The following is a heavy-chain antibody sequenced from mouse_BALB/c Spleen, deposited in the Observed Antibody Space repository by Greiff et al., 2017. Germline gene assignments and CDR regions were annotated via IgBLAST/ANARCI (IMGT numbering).Heavy chain of an antibody. CDR1: GFTFSSYT. V-gene: IGHV5-12-2*01. J-gene: IGHJ4*01. CDR2: ISNGGGST. CDR3: ARLSYAMDY. Sequence: EVHLVESGGGLVQPGGSLKLSCAASGFTFSSYTMSWVRQTPEKRLEWVAYISNGGGSTYYPDTVKGRFTISRDNAKNTLYLQMSSLKSEDTAMYYCARLSYAMDYWGQGTSVTVSS.